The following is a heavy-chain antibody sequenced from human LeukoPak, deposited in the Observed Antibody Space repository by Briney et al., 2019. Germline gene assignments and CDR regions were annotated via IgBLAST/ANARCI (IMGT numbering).Heavy chain of an antibody. V-gene: IGHV4-34*01. CDR2: INHSGST. J-gene: IGHJ6*03. Sequence: SETLSLTCAVYNGSFSGFHLSWIRQPPGKGLEWIGEINHSGSTNYNPSLKSRVTISVDTSKNQFSLKLSSVTAADTAVYYCARGRGYYGSGSYYWHYYYYMDVWGKGTTVTVSS. CDR3: ARGRGYYGSGSYYWHYYYYMDV. D-gene: IGHD3-10*01. CDR1: NGSFSGFH.